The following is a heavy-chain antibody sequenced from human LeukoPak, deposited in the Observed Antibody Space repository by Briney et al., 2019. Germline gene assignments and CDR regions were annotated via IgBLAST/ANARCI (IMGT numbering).Heavy chain of an antibody. D-gene: IGHD5-18*01. CDR2: ISYSGST. Sequence: SETLSLTCSVSGGSINTYYWNWIRQPPGKGLEWIGYISYSGSTNYNPSLKSRVTISVDTSKNQFSLKLSSVAAADTAVYYCARDSPRSDTAFGYWGQGTLVTVSS. CDR1: GGSINTYY. CDR3: ARDSPRSDTAFGY. J-gene: IGHJ4*02. V-gene: IGHV4-59*12.